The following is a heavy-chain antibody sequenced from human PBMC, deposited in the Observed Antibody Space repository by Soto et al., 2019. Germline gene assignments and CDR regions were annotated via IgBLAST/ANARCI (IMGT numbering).Heavy chain of an antibody. J-gene: IGHJ4*02. CDR1: GGSISSSSYY. V-gene: IGHV4-39*01. D-gene: IGHD3-16*01. CDR3: ARQWGIGYYFDY. Sequence: QLQLQESGPGLVKPSETLSLTCTVSGGSISSSSYYWGWIRQPPGKGLEWIGSIYYSGSTYYNPSLKSRVTISVDTSKNQFSLKLSSVTAADTAVYYCARQWGIGYYFDYWGQGTLVTVSS. CDR2: IYYSGST.